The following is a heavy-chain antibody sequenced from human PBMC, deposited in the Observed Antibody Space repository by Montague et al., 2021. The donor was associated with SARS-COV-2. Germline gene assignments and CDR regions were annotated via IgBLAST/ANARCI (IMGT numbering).Heavy chain of an antibody. CDR3: ARAPCVGDWNSLAIWFDP. CDR1: GYSISSGYF. J-gene: IGHJ5*02. V-gene: IGHV4-38-2*02. Sequence: SETLSLTCTVFGYSISSGYFWAWLRRPPAKGLEWFGSIYHAGYIXXNPSLKSRVSISIDTSRNQISLRVTDVAAADTAVYYCARAPCVGDWNSLAIWFDPGGQGTLVSVSS. D-gene: IGHD2-21*02. CDR2: IYHAGYI.